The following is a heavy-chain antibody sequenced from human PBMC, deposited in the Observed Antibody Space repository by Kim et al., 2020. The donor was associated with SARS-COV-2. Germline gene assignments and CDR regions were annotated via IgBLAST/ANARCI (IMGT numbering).Heavy chain of an antibody. V-gene: IGHV1-69*13. CDR1: GGTFSSYA. Sequence: SVKVSCKASGGTFSSYAISWVRQAPGQGLEWMGGIIPIFGTANYAQKFQGRVTITADESTSTAYMELSSLRSEDTAVYYCARTPRSDSSGWYGTDYYYGMDVWGQGTTVTVSS. J-gene: IGHJ6*02. D-gene: IGHD6-19*01. CDR3: ARTPRSDSSGWYGTDYYYGMDV. CDR2: IIPIFGTA.